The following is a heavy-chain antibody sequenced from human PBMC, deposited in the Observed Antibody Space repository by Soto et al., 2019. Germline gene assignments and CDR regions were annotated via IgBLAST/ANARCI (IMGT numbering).Heavy chain of an antibody. CDR3: ARGYCSSTSCYQENDYSNY. V-gene: IGHV3-11*01. CDR1: GFTFSDYY. CDR2: ISSSGSTI. D-gene: IGHD2-2*01. Sequence: GGSLRLSCAASGFTFSDYYMSWIRQAPGKGLEWVSYISSSGSTIYYADSVKGRFTISRDNAKNSLYLQMNSLRAEDTAVYYCARGYCSSTSCYQENDYSNYGEQGTLVTVSS. J-gene: IGHJ4*02.